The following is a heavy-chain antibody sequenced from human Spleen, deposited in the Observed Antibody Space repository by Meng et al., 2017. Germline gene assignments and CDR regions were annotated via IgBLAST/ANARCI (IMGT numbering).Heavy chain of an antibody. J-gene: IGHJ5*02. V-gene: IGHV4-39*07. Sequence: QESGPGLVKPSETLTLTCSVSDGSVSSSSYHWAWIRQPPGKGLEWIGTIYYSGNTYYNPSLKSRVTISLDTSKNQFSLKLNSVTAADTAVYYCARSNAVAALSWFDPWGQGTLVTVSS. D-gene: IGHD6-19*01. CDR2: IYYSGNT. CDR3: ARSNAVAALSWFDP. CDR1: DGSVSSSSYH.